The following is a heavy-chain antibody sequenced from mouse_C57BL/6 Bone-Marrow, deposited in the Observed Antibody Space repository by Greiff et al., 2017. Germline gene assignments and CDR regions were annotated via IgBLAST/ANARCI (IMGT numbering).Heavy chain of an antibody. CDR3: ARHYGRALFDY. CDR1: GYAFSSYW. V-gene: IGHV1-80*01. Sequence: QVQLQQSGAELVKPGASVKISCKASGYAFSSYWMNWVKQRPGKGLEWIGQIYPGDGDTNYNGKFKGKDTLTADKSSSTAYMQLSSLTSEDSAVYFCARHYGRALFDYWGQGTTLTVSS. D-gene: IGHD1-1*01. J-gene: IGHJ2*01. CDR2: IYPGDGDT.